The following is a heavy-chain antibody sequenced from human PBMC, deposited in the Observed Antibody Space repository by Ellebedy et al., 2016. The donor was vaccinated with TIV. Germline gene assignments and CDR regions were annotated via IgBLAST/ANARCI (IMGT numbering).Heavy chain of an antibody. D-gene: IGHD2-15*01. CDR3: ARARGAAARSFDL. CDR1: GYTFTSYD. J-gene: IGHJ3*01. Sequence: AASVNVSCKASGYTFTSYDINWVRQATGQGLEWMGWMNPNSGNRGYAQKFQDRLTMTRNTSINTAYLDLSSLRSEDTAVYYCARARGAAARSFDLWGQGTVVTVSS. V-gene: IGHV1-8*01. CDR2: MNPNSGNR.